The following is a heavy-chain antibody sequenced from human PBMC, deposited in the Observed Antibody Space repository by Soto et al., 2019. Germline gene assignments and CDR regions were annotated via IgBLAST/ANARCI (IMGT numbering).Heavy chain of an antibody. Sequence: GGSLRLSCAASGFTFSNAWMSWVRQAPGKGLEWVGRIKSKTDGGTTDYAAPVKGRFTISRDDSKNTLYLQMNSLKTEDTAVYYCTTMSGPYCTNGVCYYYYYYYMDVWGKGTTVTVSS. V-gene: IGHV3-15*01. D-gene: IGHD2-8*01. J-gene: IGHJ6*03. CDR2: IKSKTDGGTT. CDR3: TTMSGPYCTNGVCYYYYYYYMDV. CDR1: GFTFSNAW.